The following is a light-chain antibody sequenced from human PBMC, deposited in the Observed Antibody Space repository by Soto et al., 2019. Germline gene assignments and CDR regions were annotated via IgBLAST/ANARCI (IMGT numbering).Light chain of an antibody. V-gene: IGKV3-20*01. Sequence: ETVMTQSPATLSLSPGERATLSCRASQSVSNTYLAWYQQKPGQAPRLLIFAASSRANGIPDRFSGSGSGTDFTLTISRLEPEDCAVYYCQHYGTSPPITFGQGTRLEIK. CDR1: QSVSNTY. J-gene: IGKJ5*01. CDR3: QHYGTSPPIT. CDR2: AAS.